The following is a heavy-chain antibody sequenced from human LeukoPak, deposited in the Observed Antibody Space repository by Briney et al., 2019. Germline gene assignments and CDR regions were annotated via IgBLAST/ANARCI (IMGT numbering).Heavy chain of an antibody. CDR1: GFTFSSYG. J-gene: IGHJ5*02. V-gene: IGHV3-30*18. CDR3: AKDPFIAAAGTGGFDP. CDR2: ISYDGSNK. Sequence: PGGSLRLSCAASGFTFSSYGMHWVRQAPGKGLEWVAVISYDGSNKYYADSVKGRFTISRDNSKNTLYLQMNSLRAEDTAVYYCAKDPFIAAAGTGGFDPWGQGTLVTVSS. D-gene: IGHD6-13*01.